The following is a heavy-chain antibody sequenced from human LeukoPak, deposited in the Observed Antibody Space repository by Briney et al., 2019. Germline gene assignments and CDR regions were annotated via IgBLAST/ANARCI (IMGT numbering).Heavy chain of an antibody. V-gene: IGHV1-2*02. CDR1: GYTFTAYY. CDR2: IHPNSGGT. Sequence: ASVKVSCKASGYTFTAYYVHWVRHAPGQGPEWMGWIHPNSGGTKYAQDFQGRVTMTRDTSITTAYMELSSLRSDDTAVYYCARGDIYWDYWGQGTQVTVSS. CDR3: ARGDIYWDY. D-gene: IGHD2-15*01. J-gene: IGHJ4*02.